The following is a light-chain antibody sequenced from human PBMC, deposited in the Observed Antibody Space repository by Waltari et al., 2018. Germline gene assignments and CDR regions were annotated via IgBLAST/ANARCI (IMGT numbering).Light chain of an antibody. J-gene: IGLJ2*01. V-gene: IGLV2-14*01. CDR3: SSYTSSSTLDV. Sequence: QSALTQPASVSGSPGQSITISCTGTSSDVGGYNYVPWYQQHPGKAPKLMIYEVSNRPSGVSNRFSGSKSGNTASLTISGLQAEDEADYYCSSYTSSSTLDVFGGGTKLTVL. CDR2: EVS. CDR1: SSDVGGYNY.